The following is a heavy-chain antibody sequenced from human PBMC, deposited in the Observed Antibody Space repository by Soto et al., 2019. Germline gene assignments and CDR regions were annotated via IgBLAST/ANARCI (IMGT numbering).Heavy chain of an antibody. J-gene: IGHJ4*02. CDR2: VKDGGHT. Sequence: QVQLQQWGAGLLKPSETLSLNCAVTGGSLSGYYWSWIRQPPGKGLEWIGEVKDGGHTNYSPSLRGRVTISSDPSNNQFSLGLNSVTAADTGVHYCARGQEGVVATHWDQGSLVTVSS. CDR1: GGSLSGYY. CDR3: ARGQEGVVATH. D-gene: IGHD5-12*01. V-gene: IGHV4-34*01.